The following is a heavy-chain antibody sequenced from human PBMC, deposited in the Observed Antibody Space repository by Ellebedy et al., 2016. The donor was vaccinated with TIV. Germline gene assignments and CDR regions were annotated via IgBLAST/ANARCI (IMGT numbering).Heavy chain of an antibody. CDR3: ARGDDYGVFDY. CDR2: INHSGST. CDR1: GGSFSGYY. J-gene: IGHJ4*02. Sequence: SETLSLTXAVYGGSFSGYYWSWIRQPPGKGLEWIGEINHSGSTNYNPSLKSRVTISVDTSKNQFSLKLSSVTAADTAVYYCARGDDYGVFDYWGQGTLVTVSS. D-gene: IGHD4-17*01. V-gene: IGHV4-34*01.